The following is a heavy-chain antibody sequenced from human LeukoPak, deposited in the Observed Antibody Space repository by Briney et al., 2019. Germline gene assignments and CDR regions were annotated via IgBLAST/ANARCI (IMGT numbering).Heavy chain of an antibody. J-gene: IGHJ6*03. D-gene: IGHD4-11*01. CDR2: INPNSGGT. CDR3: ATTTEFYYYMDV. V-gene: IGHV1-2*02. CDR1: GYTFTGYY. Sequence: ASVNVSCKASGYTFTGYYMHWVRQAPGQGLECMGWINPNSGGTNYAQKFQGRVTMTRDTSISTAYMELSRLRSDDTAVYYCATTTEFYYYMDVWGKGTTVTVSS.